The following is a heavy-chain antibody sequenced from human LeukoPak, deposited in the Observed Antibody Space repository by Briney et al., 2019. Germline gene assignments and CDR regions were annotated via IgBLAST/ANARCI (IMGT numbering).Heavy chain of an antibody. Sequence: PSETLSLTCAVYGGSFSGYYWSWIRQPPGKGLEWIGYIYYSGSTNYNPSLKSRVTISVDTSKNQFSLKLSSVTAADTAVYYCASAEGYDSSGYSAFDYWGQGTLVTVSS. CDR2: IYYSGST. CDR3: ASAEGYDSSGYSAFDY. CDR1: GGSFSGYY. J-gene: IGHJ4*02. D-gene: IGHD3-22*01. V-gene: IGHV4-59*01.